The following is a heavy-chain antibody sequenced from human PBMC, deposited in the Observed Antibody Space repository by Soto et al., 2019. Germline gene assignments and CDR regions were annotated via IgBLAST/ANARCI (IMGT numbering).Heavy chain of an antibody. CDR3: AREGLVLVPTTVISDYYYYAMDV. J-gene: IGHJ6*02. CDR2: IIPRSATS. CDR1: GDTFSTYT. V-gene: IGHV1-69*12. D-gene: IGHD2-2*01. Sequence: QVQLVQSGAEVKKPGSSVKVSCKASGDTFSTYTITWVRQAPGQGLEWMGGIIPRSATSNYAQKFQGRVTITADESTSIAYMELSSLKSEDTAAYYCAREGLVLVPTTVISDYYYYAMDVWGQGTTVTVSS.